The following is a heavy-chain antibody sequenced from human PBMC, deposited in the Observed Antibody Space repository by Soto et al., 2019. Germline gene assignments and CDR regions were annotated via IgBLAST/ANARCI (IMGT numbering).Heavy chain of an antibody. CDR2: IKQDGTDA. J-gene: IGHJ4*02. V-gene: IGHV3-7*01. CDR3: ARVGGLGHDYTNSRPFDS. Sequence: EVQLVESGGGLVQPGGSLRLSCAASGFTFSNYWVGWVRQASGKGLEWVAKIKQDGTDAYYVDSVKGRFTISRDNGKNSLYLQMNSLRAEDTDVYYCARVGGLGHDYTNSRPFDSWGQGTLVTVSS. CDR1: GFTFSNYW. D-gene: IGHD4-4*01.